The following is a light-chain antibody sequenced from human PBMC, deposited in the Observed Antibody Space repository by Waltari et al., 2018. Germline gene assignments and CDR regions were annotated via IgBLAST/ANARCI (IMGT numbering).Light chain of an antibody. V-gene: IGKV3-15*01. CDR1: QSISSK. CDR3: HQYSNWPLT. Sequence: EIVMTQSPATLSMSPGERATLPCRASQSISSKLAWYQHKPGQAPRLLLYGASTRATGIPARFSGSGSGTEFTLTISSLQSEDLADYYCHQYSNWPLTFGGGTKVEIK. CDR2: GAS. J-gene: IGKJ4*01.